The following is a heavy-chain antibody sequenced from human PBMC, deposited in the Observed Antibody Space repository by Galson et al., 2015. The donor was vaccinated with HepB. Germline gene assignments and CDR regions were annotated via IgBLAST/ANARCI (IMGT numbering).Heavy chain of an antibody. V-gene: IGHV3-23*01. CDR1: GFTFSSYA. CDR3: AKDPRYCSGGSCPYYYYMDV. J-gene: IGHJ6*03. CDR2: ISGSGGST. Sequence: SLRLSCAASGFTFSSYAMNWVRQAPGKGLEWVSAISGSGGSTYYADSVKGRFTISRDNSKNTLYLQMNSLRAEDTAVYYCAKDPRYCSGGSCPYYYYMDVWGKGTTVTVSS. D-gene: IGHD2-15*01.